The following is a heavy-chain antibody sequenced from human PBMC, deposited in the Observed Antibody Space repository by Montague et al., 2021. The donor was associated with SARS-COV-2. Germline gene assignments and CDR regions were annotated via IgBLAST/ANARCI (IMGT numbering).Heavy chain of an antibody. CDR3: ASGDDNGTGDLDV. D-gene: IGHD1-26*01. CDR2: INYSGTT. Sequence: SETLSLTCAVFDGSFSDFYWSWIRQPPGKGLEWIGEINYSGTTNYNPSLKSRVTISVDTSKNQFSLKLNSVTAADAAVYYCASGDDNGTGDLDVWGKGTTVTVSS. J-gene: IGHJ6*04. V-gene: IGHV4-34*01. CDR1: DGSFSDFY.